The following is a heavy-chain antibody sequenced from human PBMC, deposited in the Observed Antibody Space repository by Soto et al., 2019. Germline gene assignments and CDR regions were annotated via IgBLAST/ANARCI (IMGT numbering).Heavy chain of an antibody. CDR2: ISWNSDNI. CDR1: GFTFDDYA. V-gene: IGHV3-9*01. CDR3: AKGAGPHYDSSGYLFDY. Sequence: EVQLVESGGGLVQPGRSLRLSCAASGFTFDDYAMHWVRQLPGKGLEWVSGISWNSDNIGYVDSVKGRFTISRDNAKNSLYLQMNSLRAEDTAFYYCAKGAGPHYDSSGYLFDYWGQGTLVTVSS. D-gene: IGHD3-22*01. J-gene: IGHJ4*02.